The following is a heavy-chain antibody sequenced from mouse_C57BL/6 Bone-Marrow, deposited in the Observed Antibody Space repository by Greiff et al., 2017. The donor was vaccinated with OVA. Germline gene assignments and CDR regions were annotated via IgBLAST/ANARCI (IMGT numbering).Heavy chain of an antibody. CDR3: ARNGDWEWDYAMDY. J-gene: IGHJ4*01. Sequence: QVQLKQSGPGLVAPSQSLSITCTVSGFSLTSYAISWVRQPPGTGLEWLGVIWTGGGTNYNSALKSRLSISKDNSKSQVFLKMNSLQTDDTARYYCARNGDWEWDYAMDYWGQGTSVTVSS. CDR2: IWTGGGT. CDR1: GFSLTSYA. D-gene: IGHD4-1*01. V-gene: IGHV2-9-1*01.